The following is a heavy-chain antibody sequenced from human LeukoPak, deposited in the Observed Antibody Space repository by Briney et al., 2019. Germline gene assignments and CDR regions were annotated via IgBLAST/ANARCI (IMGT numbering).Heavy chain of an antibody. CDR1: GFTVSSNY. D-gene: IGHD3-10*01. CDR3: ARERRGGDAFDM. CDR2: IYSGGST. V-gene: IGHV3-66*01. Sequence: GGSLRLSCAASGFTVSSNYMSWVRQAPGKGLEWVSVIYSGGSTYYADSVKGRFTISRDNSKNTLYLQMDSLRAEDTAVYFCARERRGGDAFDMWGQGTVVTVSS. J-gene: IGHJ3*02.